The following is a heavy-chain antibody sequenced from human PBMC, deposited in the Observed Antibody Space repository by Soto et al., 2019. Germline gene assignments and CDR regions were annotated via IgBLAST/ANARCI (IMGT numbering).Heavy chain of an antibody. D-gene: IGHD4-17*01. Sequence: SETLSLTCTVSGGSISSGDYYWSWIRQPPGKGLEWIGYIYYSGSTYYNPSLKSRVTISVDTSKNQFSLKLSSVSAADTAVYYCARDVSTDSYFAYWGQGTLVTVSS. CDR1: GGSISSGDYY. CDR2: IYYSGST. CDR3: ARDVSTDSYFAY. J-gene: IGHJ4*02. V-gene: IGHV4-30-4*01.